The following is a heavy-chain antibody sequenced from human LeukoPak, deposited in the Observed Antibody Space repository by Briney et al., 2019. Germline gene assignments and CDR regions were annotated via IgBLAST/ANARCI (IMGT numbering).Heavy chain of an antibody. CDR1: GFTFSSYG. J-gene: IGHJ6*04. D-gene: IGHD3-22*01. V-gene: IGHV3-30*02. CDR2: IRYDGSNK. CDR3: ARDVYYYDSSGALDV. Sequence: GRSLRLSCAASGFTFSSYGMHWVRQAPGKGLEWVAFIRYDGSNKYYADSVKGRFTISRDNSKNTLYLQMNSLRAEDTAVYYCARDVYYYDSSGALDVWGKGTTVTVSS.